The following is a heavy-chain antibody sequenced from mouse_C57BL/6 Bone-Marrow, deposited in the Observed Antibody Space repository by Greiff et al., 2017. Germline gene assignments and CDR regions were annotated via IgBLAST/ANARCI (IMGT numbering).Heavy chain of an antibody. CDR2: IDPENGDT. CDR1: GFNIKDDY. V-gene: IGHV14-4*01. Sequence: VQLQQSGAELVRPGASVKLSCTASGFNIKDDYMHWVKQRPEQGLEWIGWIDPENGDTEYASKFQGKATITADPSSNTAYLQLSSLTSEDTAVYYCKGYAMDYWGQGTSVTVSS. CDR3: KGYAMDY. J-gene: IGHJ4*01.